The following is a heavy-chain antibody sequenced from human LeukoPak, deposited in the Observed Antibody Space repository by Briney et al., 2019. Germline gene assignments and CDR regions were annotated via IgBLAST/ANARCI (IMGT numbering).Heavy chain of an antibody. CDR3: AKDTGYNLGIMDV. Sequence: PGRSLRLSCAASGFTFDDHAMHWVRQAPGKGLEWVSGISWNSGSIGYADSVKGRFTISRDNAKNSLYLQMNSLRAEDTALYYCAKDTGYNLGIMDVWGQGTTVTVSS. CDR2: ISWNSGSI. J-gene: IGHJ6*02. D-gene: IGHD6-25*01. V-gene: IGHV3-9*01. CDR1: GFTFDDHA.